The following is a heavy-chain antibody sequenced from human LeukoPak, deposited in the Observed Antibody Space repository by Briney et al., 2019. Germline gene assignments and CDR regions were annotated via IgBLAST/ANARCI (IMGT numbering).Heavy chain of an antibody. D-gene: IGHD6-13*01. V-gene: IGHV3-23*01. CDR3: AKDSSNWIY. Sequence: PGGTLRLSCSASGFTFTTYGMNWVRQAPGKGLEWVSGISGSGTNTDYADSVKGRFIISRDNSKKTLYLQMNRLRAEDTAVYYCAKDSSNWIYWGQGTLVTVSS. CDR1: GFTFTTYG. CDR2: ISGSGTNT. J-gene: IGHJ4*02.